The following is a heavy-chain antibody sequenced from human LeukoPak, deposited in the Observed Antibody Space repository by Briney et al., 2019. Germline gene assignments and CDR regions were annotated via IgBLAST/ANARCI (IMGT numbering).Heavy chain of an antibody. V-gene: IGHV3-23*01. CDR1: GFTFDDYG. D-gene: IGHD2-15*01. CDR3: AKEGGDCSGGTCYYYYYMDV. Sequence: PGGSLRLSCAASGFTFDDYGMSWVRQAPGKGLEWVSAISASGLSTYYADSVKGRFTISRDNSKNTLYLQMNSLRAEDTAVYYCAKEGGDCSGGTCYYYYYMDVWGKGTTVTISS. J-gene: IGHJ6*03. CDR2: ISASGLST.